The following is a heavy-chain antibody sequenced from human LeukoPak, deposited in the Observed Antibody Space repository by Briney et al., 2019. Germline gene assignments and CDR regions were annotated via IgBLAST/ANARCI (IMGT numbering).Heavy chain of an antibody. D-gene: IGHD3-10*01. CDR2: FSAYNGNT. J-gene: IGHJ4*02. CDR1: GYTFTSYG. V-gene: IGHV1-18*01. CDR3: ARVVYYYGSGNLDY. Sequence: ASVKVSCKASGYTFTSYGISWVRQAPGQGLERMGWFSAYNGNTNYAQKLQGRVTMTTDTSTSTAYMELRSLRSDDTAVYYCARVVYYYGSGNLDYWGQGTLVTVSS.